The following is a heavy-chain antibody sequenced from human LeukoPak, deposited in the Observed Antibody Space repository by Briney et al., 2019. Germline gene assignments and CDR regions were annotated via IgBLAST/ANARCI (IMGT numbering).Heavy chain of an antibody. J-gene: IGHJ5*02. V-gene: IGHV4-39*01. CDR2: MHYTGNT. Sequence: SETLSLTCAVSGGSIDSDNYYWGWIRRPPGKGLEWIGHMHYTGNTQHNPSLKSRVIISVDMSKNQFSLKLSSVTAADTAVYYCAGVTRYPGIAVAGFDPWGQGTLVTVSS. CDR3: AGVTRYPGIAVAGFDP. CDR1: GGSIDSDNYY. D-gene: IGHD6-13*01.